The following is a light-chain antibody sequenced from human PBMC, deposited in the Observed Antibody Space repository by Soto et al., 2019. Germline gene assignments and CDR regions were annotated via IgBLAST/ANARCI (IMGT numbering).Light chain of an antibody. CDR3: QKYDSAPFT. CDR2: AVS. Sequence: DIQMTQSPSSLSASVGDRVTITCRASQDISNYLAWYQQKPGKVPNVLIYAVSTLQLGVPSRFSGSGSGTDFTLTISSLQPEDVATYYCQKYDSAPFTFGPGTKVGIK. CDR1: QDISNY. V-gene: IGKV1-27*01. J-gene: IGKJ3*01.